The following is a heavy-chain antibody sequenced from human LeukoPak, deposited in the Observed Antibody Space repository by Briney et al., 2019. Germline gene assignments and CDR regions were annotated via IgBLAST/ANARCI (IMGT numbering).Heavy chain of an antibody. J-gene: IGHJ6*03. D-gene: IGHD1-1*01. CDR1: GFTFSSYA. CDR3: AKWERLTSPLLYYYYYMDV. CDR2: ISGSGGST. V-gene: IGHV3-23*01. Sequence: GGSLRLSCAASGFTFSSYAMSWVRQAPGKGLEWVSAISGSGGSTYYADSVKGRFTISRDNSKNTLYLQMNSLRAEDTAVYHCAKWERLTSPLLYYYYYMDVWGKGTTVTVSS.